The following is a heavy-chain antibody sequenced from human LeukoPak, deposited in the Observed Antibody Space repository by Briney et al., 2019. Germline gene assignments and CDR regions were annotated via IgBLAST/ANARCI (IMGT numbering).Heavy chain of an antibody. CDR2: ISYDGSNK. V-gene: IGHV3-30*03. CDR3: TDRGGGP. Sequence: GGSLRLSCAASGLTFSRYGMHWVRQAPGQGLEGVAVISYDGSNKYYADSVKGRFTISRDNSKNTLYLQMNSLRAEDTAVYYCTDRGGGPWGQGTLVTVSS. J-gene: IGHJ5*02. D-gene: IGHD3-10*01. CDR1: GLTFSRYG.